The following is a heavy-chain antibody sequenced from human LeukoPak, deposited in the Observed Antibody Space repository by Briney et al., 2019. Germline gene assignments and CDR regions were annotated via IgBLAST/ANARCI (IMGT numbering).Heavy chain of an antibody. CDR2: INAGNGNT. CDR3: ARDRNMVYCGGDCYSNWSDP. D-gene: IGHD2-21*02. V-gene: IGHV1-3*01. CDR1: GYTFTSYA. J-gene: IGHJ5*02. Sequence: ASVKVSCKASGYTFTSYAMHWVRQAPGQRLEWMGWINAGNGNTKYSQKFQGRVTITRDTSASTAYMELSSLRSEDTAVYYCARDRNMVYCGGDCYSNWSDPWGQGTLVTVSS.